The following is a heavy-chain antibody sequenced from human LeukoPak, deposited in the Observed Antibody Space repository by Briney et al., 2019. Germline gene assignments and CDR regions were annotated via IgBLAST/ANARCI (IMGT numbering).Heavy chain of an antibody. Sequence: SETLSLTCAVSGGSISSSNWWSWVRQPPGKGLEWIGEIYHSGSTNYNPSLKSRVTISVDKSKNQFSLKLSSVTAADTAVYYCASCSGGSLYYFDYWGQGTLVTVSS. CDR3: ASCSGGSLYYFDY. V-gene: IGHV4-4*02. CDR1: GGSISSSNW. J-gene: IGHJ4*02. D-gene: IGHD2-15*01. CDR2: IYHSGST.